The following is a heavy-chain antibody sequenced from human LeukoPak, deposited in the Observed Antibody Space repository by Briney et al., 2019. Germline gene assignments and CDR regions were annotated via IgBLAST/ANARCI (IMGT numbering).Heavy chain of an antibody. J-gene: IGHJ4*02. Sequence: GGSLRLSCAASGFTFSNAWMSWVRQAPGKGLEWVGRIKSKTDGGTTDYAAPVKGRFTISRDDSKNTLYLQMNSLKTEDTAVYYCTTDRPYYYDSRVFDYWGQGTLVTVSS. CDR3: TTDRPYYYDSRVFDY. V-gene: IGHV3-15*01. D-gene: IGHD3-22*01. CDR1: GFTFSNAW. CDR2: IKSKTDGGTT.